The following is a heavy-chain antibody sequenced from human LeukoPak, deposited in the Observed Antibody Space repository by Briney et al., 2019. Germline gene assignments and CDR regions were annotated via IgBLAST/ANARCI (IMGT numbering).Heavy chain of an antibody. CDR2: ISWNSGSI. D-gene: IGHD2-15*01. Sequence: PGGSLRLSCAASGFTFDDYAMHWVRQAPGKGLEWVSGISWNSGSIAYADSVKGRFTISRDNAKNSLYLQMNSLRAEDTALYYCAKETSGGGYCSGGSCHDAFDIWGQGTMVTVSS. CDR1: GFTFDDYA. CDR3: AKETSGGGYCSGGSCHDAFDI. J-gene: IGHJ3*02. V-gene: IGHV3-9*01.